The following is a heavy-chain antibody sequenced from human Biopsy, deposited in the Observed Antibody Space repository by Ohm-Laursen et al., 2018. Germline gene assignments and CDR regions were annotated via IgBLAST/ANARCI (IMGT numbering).Heavy chain of an antibody. CDR1: GYTFSSYG. V-gene: IGHV1-18*01. CDR3: ARGGTLVVVPTAVLHSFDI. Sequence: SVKVSCKASGYTFSSYGINWVRQAPGQGLEWLGWISTYNGNTNYAQNLQGRVTMTTDTSTSTAYTELRSLRSDDTAVYYCARGGTLVVVPTAVLHSFDIWGQGTMVTVSS. J-gene: IGHJ3*02. CDR2: ISTYNGNT. D-gene: IGHD2-2*01.